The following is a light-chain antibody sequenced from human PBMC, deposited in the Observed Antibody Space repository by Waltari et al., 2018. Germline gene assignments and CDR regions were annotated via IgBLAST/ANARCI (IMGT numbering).Light chain of an antibody. Sequence: DIQMTQSPSALSASVGDRPTITSRASQSLGTWLALYQQKPGKAPKLLIYQASALESGVPSRFSGSGYGTEFTLTISSLQPDDFATYYCQQYGAYEYSFGQGTKLEIK. CDR1: QSLGTW. V-gene: IGKV1-5*03. J-gene: IGKJ2*01. CDR3: QQYGAYEYS. CDR2: QAS.